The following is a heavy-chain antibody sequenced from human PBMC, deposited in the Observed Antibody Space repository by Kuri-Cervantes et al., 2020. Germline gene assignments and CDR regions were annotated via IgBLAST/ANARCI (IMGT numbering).Heavy chain of an antibody. CDR2: INHSGST. CDR1: GGSFSGYY. Sequence: GSLRLSCAVYGGSFSGYYWSWIRQPPGKRLEWIGEINHSGSTNYNPSLKSRVTISVDTSKNQFSLKLGSVTAADTAVYYCARRSARGYCSGGSCYSPPRYFDYWGQGTLVTVSS. CDR3: ARRSARGYCSGGSCYSPPRYFDY. V-gene: IGHV4-34*01. J-gene: IGHJ4*02. D-gene: IGHD2-15*01.